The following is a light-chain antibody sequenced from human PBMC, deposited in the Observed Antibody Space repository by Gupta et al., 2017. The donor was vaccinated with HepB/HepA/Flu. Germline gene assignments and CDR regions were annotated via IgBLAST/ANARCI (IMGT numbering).Light chain of an antibody. CDR1: SSDVGGYNY. CDR3: SSYTTSSTLGV. J-gene: IGLJ3*02. CDR2: DVS. Sequence: QSALTQPASVSGSRGQSITISCTGTSSDVGGYNYVSWYQQHPGKAPKLMIYDVSNRPSGISNRFSGSKSGNTASLTISGLQAEEEADYYCSSYTTSSTLGVFGGGTKLTV. V-gene: IGLV2-14*01.